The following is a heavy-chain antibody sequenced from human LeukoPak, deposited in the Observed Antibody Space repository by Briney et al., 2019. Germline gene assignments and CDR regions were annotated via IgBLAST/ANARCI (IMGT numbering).Heavy chain of an antibody. CDR1: GFTFSTSW. CDR3: VRQYSYDSSGYYPWDY. J-gene: IGHJ4*02. V-gene: IGHV3-74*01. D-gene: IGHD3-22*01. Sequence: PGGSLRLSCAASGFTFSTSWMHWVRQAPGKGLVWVSRVNPDGSSTSHADSVKGRFTISRDNAKNTVYLQMNSLRDEDTAMYYCVRQYSYDSSGYYPWDYWGQGTLVTVSS. CDR2: VNPDGSST.